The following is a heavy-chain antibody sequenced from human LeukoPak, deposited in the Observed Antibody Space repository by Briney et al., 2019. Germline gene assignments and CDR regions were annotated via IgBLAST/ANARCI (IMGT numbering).Heavy chain of an antibody. Sequence: SETLSLTCTVSGGSINNYYWSWIRQPAGKGLEWIGRIYTRGSTNYNPSLKSRVTMSVDTSKNQFSLKLSSVTAADTAVYYCARVPRIAVAGTQGAFDIWGQGTMVTVSS. J-gene: IGHJ3*02. D-gene: IGHD6-19*01. CDR2: IYTRGST. CDR1: GGSINNYY. V-gene: IGHV4-4*07. CDR3: ARVPRIAVAGTQGAFDI.